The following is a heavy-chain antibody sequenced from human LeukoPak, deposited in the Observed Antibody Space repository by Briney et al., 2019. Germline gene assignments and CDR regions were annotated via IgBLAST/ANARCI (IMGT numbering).Heavy chain of an antibody. D-gene: IGHD3-22*01. CDR2: INHSGST. CDR1: GGSFSGYY. J-gene: IGHJ4*02. V-gene: IGHV4-34*01. CDR3: ASTNPKYYYDSSGYKRTFDY. Sequence: SETLSLTCAVYGGSFSGYYWSWIRQPPGKGLEWIGEINHSGSTNYNPSLKSRVTMSVDTSKNQFSLKLSSVTAADTAVYYCASTNPKYYYDSSGYKRTFDYWGQGTLVTVSS.